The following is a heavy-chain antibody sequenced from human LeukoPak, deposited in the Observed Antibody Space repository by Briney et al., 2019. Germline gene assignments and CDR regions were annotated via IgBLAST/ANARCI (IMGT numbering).Heavy chain of an antibody. Sequence: SETLSLTCSVSGASVSDGSYYWSWIRQPPGKGLEWIGFLYYSGRTNYNPSLSGRVSTSIDTSKNHFSLNLTSVTAADTAVCYCARGLSTGREDYFDFWGQGTLVSVSS. CDR2: LYYSGRT. V-gene: IGHV4-61*03. D-gene: IGHD1-1*01. J-gene: IGHJ4*02. CDR1: GASVSDGSYY. CDR3: ARGLSTGREDYFDF.